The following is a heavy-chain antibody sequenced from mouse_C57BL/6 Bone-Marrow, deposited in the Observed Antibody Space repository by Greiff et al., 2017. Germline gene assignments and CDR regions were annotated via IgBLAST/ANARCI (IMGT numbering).Heavy chain of an antibody. D-gene: IGHD1-1*01. V-gene: IGHV1-47*01. CDR3: AIFYYGSVGFDY. CDR1: GYTFTTYP. Sequence: QMQLKQSGAELVKPGASVKMSCKASGYTFTTYPIEWMKQNHGKSLEWIGNFHPYNDDTKYNEKFKGKATLTVEKSSSTVYLELSRLTSDDSAVYYCAIFYYGSVGFDYWGQGTTLTVSS. J-gene: IGHJ2*01. CDR2: FHPYNDDT.